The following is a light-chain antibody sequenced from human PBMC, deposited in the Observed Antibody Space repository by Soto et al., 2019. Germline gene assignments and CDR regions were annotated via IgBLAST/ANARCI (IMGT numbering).Light chain of an antibody. Sequence: QSVLTQPPSASGSPGQSVTISCTGTSSDVGAYNYVSWYQQHPGKAPKLMIYEVTKRPSGVPARFSGSKSGNTASLTVSGLQAEDEADYYCSSYAGSNNVVLGGGTKLTVL. CDR3: SSYAGSNNVV. CDR1: SSDVGAYNY. J-gene: IGLJ2*01. V-gene: IGLV2-8*01. CDR2: EVT.